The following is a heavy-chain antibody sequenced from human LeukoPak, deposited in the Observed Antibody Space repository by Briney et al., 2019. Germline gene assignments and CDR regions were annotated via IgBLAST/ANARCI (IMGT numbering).Heavy chain of an antibody. D-gene: IGHD3-16*01. CDR2: ISHDGSNK. Sequence: GGSLRLSCAASGFSFSNYGIHWVRQAPGKGLEWVTVISHDGSNKYYADFVKGRFTISRGNSKNTLYLQMNSLRAEDTAVYYCAKGGTYRDYFDYWGQGTLVTVSS. V-gene: IGHV3-30*18. CDR3: AKGGTYRDYFDY. CDR1: GFSFSNYG. J-gene: IGHJ4*02.